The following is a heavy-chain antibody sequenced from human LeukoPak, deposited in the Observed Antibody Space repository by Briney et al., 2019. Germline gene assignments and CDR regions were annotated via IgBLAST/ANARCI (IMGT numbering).Heavy chain of an antibody. CDR2: INPSSGGT. Sequence: ASVKVSCKASGYTFSGYYMHWVRQAPGQGLEWMGWINPSSGGTNYAQKFQGRVTLTGDTSISTAYVELSSLTSDDTAVYYCTRIRVCSGGTCYRFFGYWGQGTLVTVSS. D-gene: IGHD2-15*01. CDR1: GYTFSGYY. CDR3: TRIRVCSGGTCYRFFGY. J-gene: IGHJ4*02. V-gene: IGHV1-2*02.